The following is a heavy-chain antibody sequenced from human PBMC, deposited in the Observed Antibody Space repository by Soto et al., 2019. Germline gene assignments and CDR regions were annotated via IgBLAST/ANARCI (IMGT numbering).Heavy chain of an antibody. Sequence: QVQLVESGGGVVQPGRSLRLSCAASGFTFSSYGMHWVRQAPGKGLEWVAVIWYDGSNKYYADSVKGRFTISRDNSKNTLYLQMNSLRAEDTAVYYCARESGSSGWFHHYYFDYWGQGTLVTVSS. CDR3: ARESGSSGWFHHYYFDY. D-gene: IGHD6-19*01. CDR1: GFTFSSYG. J-gene: IGHJ4*02. V-gene: IGHV3-33*01. CDR2: IWYDGSNK.